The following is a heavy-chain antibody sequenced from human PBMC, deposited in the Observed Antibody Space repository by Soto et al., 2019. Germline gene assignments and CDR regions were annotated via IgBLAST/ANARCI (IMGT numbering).Heavy chain of an antibody. Sequence: QVQLVQSGAEVKKPGASAKVSCKASGYTFTSYGISWVRPAPGQGPEWMGWISAYNGNTNYAQKLQGRVTMTTDTSTSTAYMELRSLRSDDTAVYYCARGGTPGIVGATTVDYWGQGTLVTVSS. CDR3: ARGGTPGIVGATTVDY. J-gene: IGHJ4*02. V-gene: IGHV1-18*01. D-gene: IGHD1-26*01. CDR2: ISAYNGNT. CDR1: GYTFTSYG.